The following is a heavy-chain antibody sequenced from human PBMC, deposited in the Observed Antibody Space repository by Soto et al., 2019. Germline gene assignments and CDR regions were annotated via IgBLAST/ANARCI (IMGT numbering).Heavy chain of an antibody. D-gene: IGHD3-10*01. J-gene: IGHJ6*02. CDR3: ACHRTLSDDGSDYGMDV. Sequence: PSETLSLTCTVSGGSVSSSSYYWGWIRQPPGKGLEWIGSIYYSGSTYYNPSLKSRVTISVDTSKNQFSLKLSSVTAADTAVYYCACHRTLSDDGSDYGMDVWGQGTTVTVSS. V-gene: IGHV4-39*01. CDR2: IYYSGST. CDR1: GGSVSSSSYY.